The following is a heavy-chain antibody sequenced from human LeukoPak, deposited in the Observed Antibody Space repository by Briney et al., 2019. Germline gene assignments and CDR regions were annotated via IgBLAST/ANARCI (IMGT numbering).Heavy chain of an antibody. CDR3: AKVRPGYSHYFYFMDV. CDR2: LSGSGRDT. V-gene: IGHV3-23*01. D-gene: IGHD5-18*01. J-gene: IGHJ6*03. Sequence: GGSLRLSCTASTFNLSRFDMTWVRQAPGKGLEWVSALSGSGRDTYYADSVKGRFTISRDSSKSTQYLRMNSLRVEDTAVYYCAKVRPGYSHYFYFMDVWAKGSRSPCP. CDR1: TFNLSRFD.